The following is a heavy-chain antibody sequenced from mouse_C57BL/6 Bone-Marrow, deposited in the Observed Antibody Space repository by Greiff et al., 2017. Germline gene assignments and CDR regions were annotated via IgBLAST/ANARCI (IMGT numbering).Heavy chain of an antibody. D-gene: IGHD1-1*01. CDR2: IYPGDGDT. CDR1: GYAFSSSW. CDR3: AFITTVVDY. Sequence: VQLQQSGPELVKPGASVKISCKASGYAFSSSWMNWVKQRPGKGLEWIGRIYPGDGDTNYNGKFEGKATLTADKSSSTAYMQLSSLTSEDSAVYFCAFITTVVDYWGQGTTLTVSS. J-gene: IGHJ2*01. V-gene: IGHV1-82*01.